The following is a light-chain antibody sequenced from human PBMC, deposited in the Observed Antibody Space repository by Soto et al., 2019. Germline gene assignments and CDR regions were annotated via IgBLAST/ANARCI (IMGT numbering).Light chain of an antibody. J-gene: IGKJ2*01. V-gene: IGKV3-15*01. Sequence: EIVMTQSPATLSVSPGERATLSCRASQSVSSKLAWYQQKAGQAPRLLIYGASTRATGIPARFSGSGSGTEFTLTISSLQPEDFAVYYCQQYYRWYTFGQGTKLEIK. CDR3: QQYYRWYT. CDR2: GAS. CDR1: QSVSSK.